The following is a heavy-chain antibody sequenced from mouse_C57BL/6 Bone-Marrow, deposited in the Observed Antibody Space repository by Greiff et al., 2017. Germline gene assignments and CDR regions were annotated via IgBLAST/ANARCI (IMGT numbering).Heavy chain of an antibody. V-gene: IGHV1-80*01. CDR3: ARGGYGSSDWYFDV. D-gene: IGHD1-1*01. Sequence: VQLQQSGAELVKPGASVKISCKASGYAFSSYWMNWVQQRPGKGLEWIGQIYPGDGDTNYNGKFKGKATLTADKSSSTAYMQLSSLTSEDSAVYFCARGGYGSSDWYFDVWGTGTTVTVSS. CDR1: GYAFSSYW. CDR2: IYPGDGDT. J-gene: IGHJ1*03.